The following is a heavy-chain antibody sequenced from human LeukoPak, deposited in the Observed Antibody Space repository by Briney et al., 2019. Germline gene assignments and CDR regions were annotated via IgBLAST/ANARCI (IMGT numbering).Heavy chain of an antibody. CDR2: PYNSGTI. V-gene: IGHV4-59*01. J-gene: IGHJ4*02. Sequence: KPSETLSLTCDSSGDSISSYYWSWVRQPPGKGLEWIGYPYNSGTIHYNPSLKSRVSISVDTSKNQFSLNLGSVTAADTAVYYCARVGEMATIRDWGPGFLVTVSS. D-gene: IGHD5-24*01. CDR3: ARVGEMATIRD. CDR1: GDSISSYY.